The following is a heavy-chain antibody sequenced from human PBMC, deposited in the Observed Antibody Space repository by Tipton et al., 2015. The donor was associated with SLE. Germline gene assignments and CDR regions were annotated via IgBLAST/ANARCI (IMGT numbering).Heavy chain of an antibody. J-gene: IGHJ3*02. D-gene: IGHD6-13*01. CDR1: GGSISGYY. V-gene: IGHV4-59*12. CDR3: ASYGGSSWGDAFDI. CDR2: IYYSGST. Sequence: TLSLTCTVSGGSISGYYWSWVRQPPGKGLEWIGYIYYSGSTNYNPSLKSRVTISVDTSKNQFSLKLSSVTAADTAVYYCASYGGSSWGDAFDIWGQGTMVTVSS.